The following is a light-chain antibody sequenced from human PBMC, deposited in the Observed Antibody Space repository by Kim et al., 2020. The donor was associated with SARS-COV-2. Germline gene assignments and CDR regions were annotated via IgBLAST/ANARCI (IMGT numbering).Light chain of an antibody. CDR3: NSRDSSGNHWV. V-gene: IGLV3-19*01. J-gene: IGLJ3*02. Sequence: GQTVSITCQRDSLRSYYASWYQQKPGQAPVLVIYGRNNRPSGIPDRFSGSSSGNTASLTITGAQAEDEADYYCNSRDSSGNHWVFGGGTQLTVL. CDR1: SLRSYY. CDR2: GRN.